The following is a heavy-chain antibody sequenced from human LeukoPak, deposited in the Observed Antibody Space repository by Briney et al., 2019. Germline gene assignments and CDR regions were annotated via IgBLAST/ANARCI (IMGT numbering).Heavy chain of an antibody. J-gene: IGHJ5*02. CDR2: ISWNSGSI. V-gene: IGHV3-9*03. CDR3: AKGYCSSTSCYGGDWFDP. D-gene: IGHD2-2*01. Sequence: GGSLRLSCAASGFTFDDYAMHWVRQAPGKGLEWVSGISWNSGSIGYADSVKGRFTISRDNAKNSLYLQMNSLRAEDMALYYCAKGYCSSTSCYGGDWFDPWGQGTLVTVSS. CDR1: GFTFDDYA.